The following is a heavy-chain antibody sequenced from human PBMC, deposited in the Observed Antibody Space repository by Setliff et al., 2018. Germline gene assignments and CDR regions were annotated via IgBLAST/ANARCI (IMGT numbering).Heavy chain of an antibody. CDR1: GGSISSSSYY. CDR2: VYFSGYT. D-gene: IGHD3-10*01. J-gene: IGHJ1*01. CDR3: ARVDFTMLQGVLGQ. V-gene: IGHV4-39*07. Sequence: LSLTCTVSGGSISSSSYYWGWIRQPPGKGLEWLGSVYFSGYTYYNPSLSGRVTISIDTSKNQFSLRLTSVAAADTAVYYCARVDFTMLQGVLGQWGQGTPVTV.